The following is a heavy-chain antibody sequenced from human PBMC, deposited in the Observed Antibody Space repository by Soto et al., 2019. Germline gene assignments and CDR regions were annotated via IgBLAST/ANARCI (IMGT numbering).Heavy chain of an antibody. J-gene: IGHJ6*02. V-gene: IGHV3-30*18. CDR2: ISYDGSNE. Sequence: QVQLVESGGGVVQPGRSLRLSCAASGFPFSSYGMHWVRQAPGKGLEWVAVISYDGSNEYYADSVKGRFTISRDNSNNSLYLQINCLRAEDTAVYYCAKVRWQPANDYSFYGMDVWCQGTTVTVSS. D-gene: IGHD2-2*01. CDR3: AKVRWQPANDYSFYGMDV. CDR1: GFPFSSYG.